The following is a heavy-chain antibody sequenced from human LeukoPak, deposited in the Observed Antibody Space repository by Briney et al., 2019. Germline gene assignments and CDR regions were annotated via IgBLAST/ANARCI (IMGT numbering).Heavy chain of an antibody. CDR1: GGSFSGYY. Sequence: KPSETLSLTCAVYGGSFSGYYWSWIRQPPGKGLEWIGEINHSGSTNYNPSLKSRVTISVDTSKNQFSLKLSSVTAADTAVYYCARRYGSGSDFDYWGQGTLVTVSS. D-gene: IGHD3-10*01. J-gene: IGHJ4*02. V-gene: IGHV4-34*01. CDR3: ARRYGSGSDFDY. CDR2: INHSGST.